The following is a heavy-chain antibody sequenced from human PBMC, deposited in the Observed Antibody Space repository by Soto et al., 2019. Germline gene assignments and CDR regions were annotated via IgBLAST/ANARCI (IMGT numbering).Heavy chain of an antibody. Sequence: QVQLVESGGGVVQPGGSLRLSCTTSGFTFNTYGMHWVRKAPGKGLEWVAIIWYDGSNKYYADSVKGLFTISRDNSKNSLYLQMNSLRAEDTALYYCARSDCTGASCYSWPFNYGVDVWGQGTTVTVSS. V-gene: IGHV3-33*08. J-gene: IGHJ6*02. D-gene: IGHD2-15*01. CDR1: GFTFNTYG. CDR2: IWYDGSNK. CDR3: ARSDCTGASCYSWPFNYGVDV.